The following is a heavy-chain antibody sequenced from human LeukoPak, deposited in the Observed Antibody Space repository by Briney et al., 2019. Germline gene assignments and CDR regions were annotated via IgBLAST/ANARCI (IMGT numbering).Heavy chain of an antibody. CDR1: GFTFYMYA. J-gene: IGHJ5*01. CDR2: MCGTAGCT. D-gene: IGHD3-22*01. V-gene: IGHV3-23*01. Sequence: GGSLRLSCQASGFTFYMYAMSWVRQAPGKGLEWVASMCGTAGCTFYPDSVKGGFTISRDNSKNVLYLRMNSLTAEDTAIYYCAKDRPNFHENSGHYYRRDGDSWGQGTLVTVSS. CDR3: AKDRPNFHENSGHYYRRDGDS.